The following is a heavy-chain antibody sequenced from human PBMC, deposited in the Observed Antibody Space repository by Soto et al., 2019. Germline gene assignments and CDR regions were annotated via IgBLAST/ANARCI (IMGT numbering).Heavy chain of an antibody. D-gene: IGHD1-26*01. V-gene: IGHV4-34*01. CDR1: DGYLSDFI. Sequence: ASETLSPPYDGVDGYLSDFIWTLLRPTPRKGVQWIGQINHSGSANYNPSLKSRVTISVHTSSSQFSLELSSVTAADTAVYYCARGLITGSHYSGGWYYFDSWGQGTQVTVSS. J-gene: IGHJ4*02. CDR3: ARGLITGSHYSGGWYYFDS. CDR2: INHSGSA.